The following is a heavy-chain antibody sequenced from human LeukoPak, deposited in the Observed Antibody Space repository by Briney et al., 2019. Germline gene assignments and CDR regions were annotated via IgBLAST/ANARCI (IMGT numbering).Heavy chain of an antibody. V-gene: IGHV3-20*04. D-gene: IGHD3-3*01. Sequence: PGGSLRLSCAASGFIFDDYGMSWVRQVPGKGLEWVSGINWNGGSTGYADSVKGRFTISRDNAKNSLYLQMDSLRVEDTALYYCARGIRFLEWLSGFDYWGQGTLVTVSS. J-gene: IGHJ4*02. CDR1: GFIFDDYG. CDR3: ARGIRFLEWLSGFDY. CDR2: INWNGGST.